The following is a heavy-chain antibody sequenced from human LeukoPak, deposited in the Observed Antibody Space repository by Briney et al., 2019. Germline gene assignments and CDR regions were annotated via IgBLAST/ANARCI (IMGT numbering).Heavy chain of an antibody. Sequence: GGSLRLSCAASGFTLSSYSMNWVRQAPGKGLEWVSYISNSDNTIYYADSVKGRFTISRDNAKNSMSLQMNSLRVEDTAIYYCARVRGYSGSGTFWYFDLWGRGTLVTVSS. CDR3: ARVRGYSGSGTFWYFDL. V-gene: IGHV3-48*04. J-gene: IGHJ2*01. CDR2: ISNSDNTI. D-gene: IGHD3-10*01. CDR1: GFTLSSYS.